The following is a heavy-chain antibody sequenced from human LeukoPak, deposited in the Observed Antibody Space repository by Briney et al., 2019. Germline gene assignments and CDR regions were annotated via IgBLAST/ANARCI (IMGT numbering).Heavy chain of an antibody. CDR2: INTDGSST. CDR1: GFTFSSYW. CDR3: ARGTFEYSSSFPLDY. Sequence: GGSLRLSCAASGFTFSSYWMHWVRQAPGKGLVWVSRINTDGSSTSYADSVKGRFTISRDNAKNTLYLQMNSLRAEDTAVYYCARGTFEYSSSFPLDYWGQGTLVTVSS. D-gene: IGHD6-6*01. J-gene: IGHJ4*02. V-gene: IGHV3-74*01.